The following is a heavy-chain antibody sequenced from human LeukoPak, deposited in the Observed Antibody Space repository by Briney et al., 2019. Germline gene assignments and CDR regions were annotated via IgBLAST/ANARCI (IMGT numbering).Heavy chain of an antibody. Sequence: GGSLRLSCAASGFTFSSYAMSWVRQAPGKGLEWVSAISGSGGSTYYADSVKGRFTISRDNSKNTLYLQMNSLRAEDTAVYYCARDSAITFGGVNLDYWGQGTLVTVSS. CDR2: ISGSGGST. CDR3: ARDSAITFGGVNLDY. J-gene: IGHJ4*02. CDR1: GFTFSSYA. D-gene: IGHD3-16*01. V-gene: IGHV3-23*01.